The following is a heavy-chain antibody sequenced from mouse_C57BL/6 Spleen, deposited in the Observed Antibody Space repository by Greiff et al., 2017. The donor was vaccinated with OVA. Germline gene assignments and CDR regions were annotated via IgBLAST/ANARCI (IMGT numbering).Heavy chain of an antibody. Sequence: QVQLQQPGAEQVRPGSSVKLSCKASGYTFTSYWMDWVKQRPGQGLEWIGNIYPSDSETHYNQKFKDKATLTVDKSSSTAYMQLSSLTSEDSAVYYCARFDSGPYYAMDYWGQGTSVTVSS. J-gene: IGHJ4*01. CDR3: ARFDSGPYYAMDY. D-gene: IGHD3-2*02. CDR1: GYTFTSYW. V-gene: IGHV1-61*01. CDR2: IYPSDSET.